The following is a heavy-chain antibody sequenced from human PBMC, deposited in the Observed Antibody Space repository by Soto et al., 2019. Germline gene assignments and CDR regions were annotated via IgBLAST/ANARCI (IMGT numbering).Heavy chain of an antibody. V-gene: IGHV1-69*02. J-gene: IGHJ4*02. CDR1: GGTFRNYP. CDR2: IFPLTDIP. CDR3: ARGPLVVLNYFES. Sequence: QVQLVQSGTEVKKPGSSVKVSCKASGGTFRNYPINWVRQAPGQGLEWMGSIFPLTDIPDYAQNFQDRLTISADKSTSTAYMEVSSLTSDDTAMYFCARGPLVVLNYFESWGQGTLVTVSS.